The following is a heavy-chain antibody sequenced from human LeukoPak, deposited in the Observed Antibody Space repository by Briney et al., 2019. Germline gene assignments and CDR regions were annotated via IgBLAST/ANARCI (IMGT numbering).Heavy chain of an antibody. CDR2: IIPIFGTA. J-gene: IGHJ5*02. Sequence: SVKVSCKASGYTFTNYGISWVRQAPGQGLEWMGGIIPIFGTANYAQKFQGRVTITADESTSTAYMELSSLRSEDTAVYYCARDIYSGSGNLHWFDPWGQGTLVTVSS. D-gene: IGHD3-10*01. CDR1: GYTFTNYG. CDR3: ARDIYSGSGNLHWFDP. V-gene: IGHV1-69*13.